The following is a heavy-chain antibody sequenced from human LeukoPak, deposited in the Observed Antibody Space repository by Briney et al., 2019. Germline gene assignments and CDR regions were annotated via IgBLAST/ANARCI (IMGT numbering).Heavy chain of an antibody. J-gene: IGHJ4*02. D-gene: IGHD5-24*01. CDR2: INPNSGGT. CDR3: AIRRDGYLGY. Sequence: ASVKVSCKASGYTFTGYYIHWVRQAPGQGLEWMGRINPNSGGTNYAQKFQGRVTMTRDTSISTAYMELSRLRSDDTAVYYCAIRRDGYLGYWGQGTLVTVSS. CDR1: GYTFTGYY. V-gene: IGHV1-2*06.